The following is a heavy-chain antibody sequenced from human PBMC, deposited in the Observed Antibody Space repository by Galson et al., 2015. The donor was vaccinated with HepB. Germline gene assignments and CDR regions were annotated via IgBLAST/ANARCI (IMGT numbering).Heavy chain of an antibody. J-gene: IGHJ4*02. CDR2: ISYDGSNK. CDR1: GFTFSSYG. Sequence: SLRLSCAASGFTFSSYGMHWVRQAPGEGLEWVAVISYDGSNKYYADSVKGRFTISRDNSKNTLYLQMNSLRAEDTAVYYCAKDRGDYRRFFDYWGQGTLVTVSS. D-gene: IGHD3-10*01. CDR3: AKDRGDYRRFFDY. V-gene: IGHV3-30*18.